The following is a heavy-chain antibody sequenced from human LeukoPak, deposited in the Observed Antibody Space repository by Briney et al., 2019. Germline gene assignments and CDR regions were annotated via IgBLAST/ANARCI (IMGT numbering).Heavy chain of an antibody. CDR2: SGKKADSYTA. J-gene: IGHJ3*01. V-gene: IGHV3-72*01. D-gene: IGHD1-26*01. CDR3: TWGYSGVSVYAFDV. Sequence: GGSLRLSCAASGFTFSDHYIDWVRQAPGKGLEWVGRSGKKADSYTAEYAASVKGRFTISRDDSKNSLYLQMNTLKTEDTAVYHCTWGYSGVSVYAFDVWGQGTMVTVSS. CDR1: GFTFSDHY.